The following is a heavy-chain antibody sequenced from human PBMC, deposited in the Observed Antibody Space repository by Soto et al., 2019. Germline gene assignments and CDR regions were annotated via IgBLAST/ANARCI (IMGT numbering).Heavy chain of an antibody. Sequence: GASVKVSCKASGYTFTSYYMHWVRQAPGQGLEWMGIINPSGGSTSYAQKFQGRVTMTRDTSTSTVYMELSSLRSEDTAVYYCASFFPDGPHIAARPSYYYYGMDVWGQGTTVTVSS. CDR3: ASFFPDGPHIAARPSYYYYGMDV. J-gene: IGHJ6*02. CDR1: GYTFTSYY. V-gene: IGHV1-46*01. CDR2: INPSGGST. D-gene: IGHD6-6*01.